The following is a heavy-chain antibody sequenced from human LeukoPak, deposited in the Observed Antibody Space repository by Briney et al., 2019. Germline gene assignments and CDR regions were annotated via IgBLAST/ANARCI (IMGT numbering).Heavy chain of an antibody. CDR2: IWYDGSNK. CDR1: GFTFSSYG. D-gene: IGHD1-26*01. J-gene: IGHJ4*02. CDR3: AKSFDDFLSGSYYEAFGY. V-gene: IGHV3-33*08. Sequence: QPGGSLRLSCAASGFTFSSYGMHWVRQAPGKGLEWVAVIWYDGSNKYYADSVKGRFTISRDNSKSTLYLQMNSLRAEDTAVYYCAKSFDDFLSGSYYEAFGYWGQGTLVTVSS.